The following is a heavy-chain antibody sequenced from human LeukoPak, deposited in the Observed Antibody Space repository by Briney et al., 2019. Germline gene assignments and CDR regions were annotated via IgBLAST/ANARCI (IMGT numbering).Heavy chain of an antibody. Sequence: GASVKVSCKASGYTFTSYGISWVRQAPGQGLEWMGIINPSGGSTSYAQKFQGRVTMTRDMSTSTVYMELSSLRSEDTAVYYCARSGYQLLYREDWFDPWGQGTLVTVSS. J-gene: IGHJ5*02. CDR2: INPSGGST. CDR3: ARSGYQLLYREDWFDP. CDR1: GYTFTSYG. V-gene: IGHV1-46*01. D-gene: IGHD2-2*02.